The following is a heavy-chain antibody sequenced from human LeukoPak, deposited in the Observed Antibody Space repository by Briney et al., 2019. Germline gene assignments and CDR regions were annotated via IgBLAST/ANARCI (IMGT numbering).Heavy chain of an antibody. CDR3: ARLRGYCYGYFDMDV. CDR2: IYPGDSET. J-gene: IGHJ6*03. V-gene: IGHV5-51*01. D-gene: IGHD5-18*01. CDR1: GYSFTNFW. Sequence: GESLKISCTGSGYSFTNFWIGWVGQMPGKGLGYMGIIYPGDSETTYSPYFQGQVTISADKSIHTPYLQWSSLPESDIGMYYCARLRGYCYGYFDMDVWGRGTTVTV.